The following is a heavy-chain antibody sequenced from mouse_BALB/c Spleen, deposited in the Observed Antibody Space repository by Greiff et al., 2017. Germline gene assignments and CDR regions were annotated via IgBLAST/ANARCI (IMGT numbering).Heavy chain of an antibody. V-gene: IGHV2-2*02. CDR2: IWSGGST. J-gene: IGHJ1*01. CDR1: GFSLTSYG. Sequence: VQLVESGPGLVQPSQSLSITCTVSGFSLTSYGVHWVRQSPGKGLEWLGVIWSGGSTDYNAAFISRLSISKDNSKSQVFFKMNSLQANDTAIYYCARNTPRYGNYVSWYFDVWGAGTTVTVSS. D-gene: IGHD2-1*01. CDR3: ARNTPRYGNYVSWYFDV.